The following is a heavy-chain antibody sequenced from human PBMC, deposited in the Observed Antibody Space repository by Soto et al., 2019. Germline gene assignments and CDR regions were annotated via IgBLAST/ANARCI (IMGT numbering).Heavy chain of an antibody. D-gene: IGHD2-15*01. V-gene: IGHV1-18*01. CDR1: GYTFTNHG. CDR2: ISAYNGNT. Sequence: AASGKVSCKASGYTFTNHGISWVRQAPGQRLEWMGWISAYNGNTNYAQKLQGRVTMTTDTSTSTAYMELRSLRSDDTAVYYCARVELYCSGGSCYSVILFDYWGQGTLVTVSS. CDR3: ARVELYCSGGSCYSVILFDY. J-gene: IGHJ4*02.